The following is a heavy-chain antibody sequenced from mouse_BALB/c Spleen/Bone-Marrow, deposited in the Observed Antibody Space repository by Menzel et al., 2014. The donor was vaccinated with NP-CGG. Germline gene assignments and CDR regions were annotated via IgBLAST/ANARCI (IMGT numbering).Heavy chain of an antibody. D-gene: IGHD1-2*01. CDR1: GYSFTGYN. Sequence: VQLKESGPELEKPGASVKISCKASGYSFTGYNMNWVKRSNGKSLEWIGNIDPYYGGTSYNQKFKGKATLTVDKSSSTAYMQLKSLTSEDSAVYYCARGGATATSEAMDYWGQGTSVTVSS. V-gene: IGHV1-39*01. CDR3: ARGGATATSEAMDY. CDR2: IDPYYGGT. J-gene: IGHJ4*01.